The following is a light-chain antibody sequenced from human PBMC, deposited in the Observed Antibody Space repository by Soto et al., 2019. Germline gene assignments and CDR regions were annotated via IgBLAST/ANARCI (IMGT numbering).Light chain of an antibody. Sequence: QSVLTQPASVSGSPGQPITISCTGTSSDVGNYNYVSWYQQHPGKAPKLMIYDVSNRPSGVSNRFSGSKSGNTASLTISGLQTEDEADYYCNSYTSSSTLVFGTGTKVTVL. CDR1: SSDVGNYNY. J-gene: IGLJ1*01. CDR3: NSYTSSSTLV. V-gene: IGLV2-14*03. CDR2: DVS.